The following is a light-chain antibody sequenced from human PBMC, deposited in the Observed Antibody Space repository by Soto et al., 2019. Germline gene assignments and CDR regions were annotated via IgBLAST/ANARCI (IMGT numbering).Light chain of an antibody. CDR2: GAS. Sequence: ELVLTQSPGTLSLSPGERATLSCRASQSVSSSDLAWYQQKPGQAPRLLIYGASSRATGIPDRFSGSGSGIHFTLTISTLEPEDFAVYYCQQYGSSRTFGQGTKVEIK. V-gene: IGKV3-20*01. CDR3: QQYGSSRT. J-gene: IGKJ1*01. CDR1: QSVSSSD.